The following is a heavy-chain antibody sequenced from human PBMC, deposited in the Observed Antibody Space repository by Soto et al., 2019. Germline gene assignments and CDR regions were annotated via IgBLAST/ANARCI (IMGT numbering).Heavy chain of an antibody. V-gene: IGHV1-2*04. J-gene: IGHJ4*02. CDR1: GYTFTGYY. CDR2: INPNSGGT. D-gene: IGHD3-10*01. Sequence: ASVKVSCKASGYTFTGYYMHWVRQAPGQGLEWMGWINPNSGGTNYAQKFQGWVTMTRDTSTSTVYMELSSLRSEDTAVYYCARGDGSGSYYNLVDYWGQGTQVTVSS. CDR3: ARGDGSGSYYNLVDY.